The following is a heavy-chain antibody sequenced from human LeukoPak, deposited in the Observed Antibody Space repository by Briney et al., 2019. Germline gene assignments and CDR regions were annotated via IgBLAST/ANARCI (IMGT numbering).Heavy chain of an antibody. J-gene: IGHJ4*02. CDR2: IYYSGST. CDR3: ARGFRSYGDYVIDF. D-gene: IGHD4-17*01. CDR1: GGSISSCY. V-gene: IGHV4-59*01. Sequence: SETLSHTCTVSGGSISSCYWSWFRQPPGKGLEWIGYIYYSGSTNYNPSLKSRVTISVDTSKNQFSLKLSSVTAADTAVYYCARGFRSYGDYVIDFWGQGTLVTVPS.